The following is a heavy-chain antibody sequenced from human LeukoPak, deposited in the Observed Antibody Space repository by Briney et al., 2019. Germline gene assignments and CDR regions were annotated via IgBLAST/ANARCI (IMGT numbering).Heavy chain of an antibody. V-gene: IGHV3-20*04. J-gene: IGHJ4*02. CDR3: ARVGAFMNEVPLSD. CDR1: GITFDDYG. Sequence: GGSLRLSCAASGITFDDYGMSWVRQSPGKGLEWVSGINWNGGSTGYADSVKGRFTISRDNAKNSLYLQMNSLRAEDTALYYCARVGAFMNEVPLSDWGQGTLVTVSS. CDR2: INWNGGST. D-gene: IGHD3-10*01.